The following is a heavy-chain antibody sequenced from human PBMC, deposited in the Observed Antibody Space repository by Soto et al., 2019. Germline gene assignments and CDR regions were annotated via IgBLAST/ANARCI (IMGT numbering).Heavy chain of an antibody. CDR3: ARDGYSSGCTDY. D-gene: IGHD6-19*01. CDR2: ISSSSSYI. V-gene: IGHV3-21*01. CDR1: GFTFSSYS. J-gene: IGHJ4*02. Sequence: GGSLRLSCAASGFTFSSYSMNWVRQAPGKGLEWVSSISSSSSYIYYADSVKGRFTISRDNAKNSLYLQMNSLRAEDTAVYYCARDGYSSGCTDYWGQGTLVTVSS.